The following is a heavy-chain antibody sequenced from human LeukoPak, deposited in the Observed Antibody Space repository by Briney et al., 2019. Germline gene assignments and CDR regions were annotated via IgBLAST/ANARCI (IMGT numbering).Heavy chain of an antibody. CDR3: ARDLRSSGWYVFDH. Sequence: SETLSLTCTVSGSGVSISNYYWSWIRQPPGKGLEWIGYIYYSGSANHNPSLKSRVTMSVDTSKNQLSLKLSSVTAADTAVYYCARDLRSSGWYVFDHWGRGTLVTVSS. V-gene: IGHV4-59*01. CDR1: GSGVSISNYY. D-gene: IGHD6-19*01. CDR2: IYYSGSA. J-gene: IGHJ4*02.